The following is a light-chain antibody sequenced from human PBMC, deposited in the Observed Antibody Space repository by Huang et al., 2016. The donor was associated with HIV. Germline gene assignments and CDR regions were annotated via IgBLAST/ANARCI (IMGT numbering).Light chain of an antibody. Sequence: DIQMTQSPSSLSASIGDRVTMSCRASQTVDMYLNWYQQTPGRAPKLLIYAASNLQRDVPSRFSGTGSGTNFTRTISSLQPEDFVIYFCQQTYNVPRTFGQGTALEIK. CDR2: AAS. J-gene: IGKJ2*01. CDR1: QTVDMY. CDR3: QQTYNVPRT. V-gene: IGKV1-39*01.